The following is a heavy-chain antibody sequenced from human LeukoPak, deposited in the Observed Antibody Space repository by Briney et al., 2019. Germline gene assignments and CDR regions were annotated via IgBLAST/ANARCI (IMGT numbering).Heavy chain of an antibody. Sequence: PGGSLRLSCAASDFTFSNYGMHWVRQAPGKGLEWVAVIWYDGSNKYYTDSVKGRFTISRDNSKNTLYLQMNSLRAEDTAVYYCARYSTGWCFDYWGQGTLVTVSS. CDR1: DFTFSNYG. D-gene: IGHD6-19*01. CDR2: IWYDGSNK. V-gene: IGHV3-33*01. CDR3: ARYSTGWCFDY. J-gene: IGHJ4*02.